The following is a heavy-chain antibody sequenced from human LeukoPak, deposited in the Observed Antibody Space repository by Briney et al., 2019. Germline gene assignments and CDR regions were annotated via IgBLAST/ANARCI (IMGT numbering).Heavy chain of an antibody. CDR3: ARVLSSGYAIGFDY. CDR1: GYIFTNYW. J-gene: IGHJ4*02. V-gene: IGHV5-51*01. CDR2: IYPGDSDT. D-gene: IGHD5-12*01. Sequence: KSGESLKISCRGSGYIFTNYWIGWVRQMPGKGLEWMGIIYPGDSDTRYSPSFQGQVTFSADKSISTAYLQWSSLKASDTAIYYCARVLSSGYAIGFDYWGQGTLVTVSS.